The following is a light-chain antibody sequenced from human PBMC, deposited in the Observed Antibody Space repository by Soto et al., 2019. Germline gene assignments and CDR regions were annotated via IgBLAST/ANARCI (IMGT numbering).Light chain of an antibody. CDR2: KAS. CDR3: QQYDDYSWT. Sequence: DIQMTQSPSTLSASVGDRVTITCRASQSISTWLAWYQQKPGKAPNLLIYKASTLESGVPSRFSGGGSGTEFTLPISSLQPDDFATYYCQQYDDYSWTFGQGTKVEIK. J-gene: IGKJ1*01. V-gene: IGKV1-5*03. CDR1: QSISTW.